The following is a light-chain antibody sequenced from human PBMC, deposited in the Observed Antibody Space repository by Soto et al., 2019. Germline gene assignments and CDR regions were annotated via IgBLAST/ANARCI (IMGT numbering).Light chain of an antibody. CDR2: LGS. CDR3: MQALQTPLT. Sequence: DIVMTQSPLSLPVTPGGPASISCRSSQSLLHSNGYNYWDWYLQKPGQSPQLLIYLGSNRASGVPDRFSGSGSGTDFTLKISRVEAEDVGVYYCMQALQTPLTFGGGTKVDIK. J-gene: IGKJ4*01. CDR1: QSLLHSNGYNY. V-gene: IGKV2-28*01.